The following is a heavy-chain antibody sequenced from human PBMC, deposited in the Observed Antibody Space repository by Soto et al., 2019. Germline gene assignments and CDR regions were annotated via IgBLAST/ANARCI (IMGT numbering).Heavy chain of an antibody. Sequence: GESLKISCKGSGYSFTSYWIGWVRQMPGKGLEWMGIIYPGDSDTRYSPSFQGQVTISADKSISTAYLQWSSLKASDTAMYYCARLWSKVAKTVNWFDPWGQGTPGTGS. CDR2: IYPGDSDT. V-gene: IGHV5-51*01. CDR3: ARLWSKVAKTVNWFDP. CDR1: GYSFTSYW. D-gene: IGHD5-18*01. J-gene: IGHJ5*01.